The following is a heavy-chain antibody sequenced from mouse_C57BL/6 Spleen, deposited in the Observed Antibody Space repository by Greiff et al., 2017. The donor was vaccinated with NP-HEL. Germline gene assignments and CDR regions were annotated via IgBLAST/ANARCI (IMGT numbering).Heavy chain of an antibody. Sequence: VQGVESGAELARPGASVKLSCKASGYTFTSYGISWVKQRTGQGLEWIGEIYPRSGNTYYNEKFKGKATLTADKSSSTAYMELRSLTSEDSAVYFCARGDYGSSSPFAYWGQGTLVTVSA. V-gene: IGHV1-81*01. CDR2: IYPRSGNT. CDR3: ARGDYGSSSPFAY. J-gene: IGHJ3*01. CDR1: GYTFTSYG. D-gene: IGHD1-1*01.